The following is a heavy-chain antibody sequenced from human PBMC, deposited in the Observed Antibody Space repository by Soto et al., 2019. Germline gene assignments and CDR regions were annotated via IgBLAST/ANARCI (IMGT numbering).Heavy chain of an antibody. CDR2: IYYSGST. Sequence: QVQLQESGPGLVKPSQTLSLTCTVSGGSISSGDYYWSWIRQPPGKGLEWIGYIYYSGSTYYNPSLKSRVTISVDTSKNQFSLKLSSVTAADTAVYYCAREAGYYDSSGSNWFDPWGQGTLVTVSS. CDR3: AREAGYYDSSGSNWFDP. V-gene: IGHV4-30-4*01. CDR1: GGSISSGDYY. J-gene: IGHJ5*02. D-gene: IGHD3-22*01.